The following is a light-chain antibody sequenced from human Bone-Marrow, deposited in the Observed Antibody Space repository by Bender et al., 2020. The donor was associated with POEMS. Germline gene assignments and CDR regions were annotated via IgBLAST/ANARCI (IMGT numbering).Light chain of an antibody. Sequence: QSVLTQPPSVSGAPGQRVTISCTGSSSNTGSGYDINWYQHLPGTAPKLLIYGYNNRPSGVPHRFSGSKSGTSASLAITGLQAEDEGYYYCQSYDNSLGGWVFGGGTKLTVL. CDR1: SSNTGSGYD. CDR3: QSYDNSLGGWV. CDR2: GYN. J-gene: IGLJ3*02. V-gene: IGLV1-40*01.